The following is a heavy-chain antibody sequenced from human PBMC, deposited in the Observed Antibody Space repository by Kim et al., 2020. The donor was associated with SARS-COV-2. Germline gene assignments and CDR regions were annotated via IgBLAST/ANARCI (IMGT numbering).Heavy chain of an antibody. D-gene: IGHD3-3*01. J-gene: IGHJ6*02. CDR3: ARVAFGVPKGMDV. Sequence: AQRLQGRVTMTRDTSTSTVYVELSSLRSADTAVYYCARVAFGVPKGMDVWGQGTTVTVSS. V-gene: IGHV1-46*01.